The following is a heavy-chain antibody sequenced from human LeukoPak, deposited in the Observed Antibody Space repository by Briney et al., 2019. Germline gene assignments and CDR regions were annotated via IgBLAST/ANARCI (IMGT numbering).Heavy chain of an antibody. D-gene: IGHD6-19*01. V-gene: IGHV1-18*01. CDR3: ARALAVTGRGPRDFDF. J-gene: IGHJ4*02. Sequence: GASVKVSCKASNYTFTDYGINWVRQAPGQGLEWVGWVSAFNGHTFYAQKFQDRITMTTDASASTAHMELRSLTSDDTAVYYCARALAVTGRGPRDFDFWGQGTLVTVSS. CDR1: NYTFTDYG. CDR2: VSAFNGHT.